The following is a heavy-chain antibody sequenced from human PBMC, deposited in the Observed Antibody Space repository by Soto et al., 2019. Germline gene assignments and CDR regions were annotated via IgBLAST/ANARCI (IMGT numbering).Heavy chain of an antibody. CDR1: GFTFSSHG. CDR3: ARAPETTLIRPRGGMDV. Sequence: PGGSLRLSCVASGFTFSSHGMHWVRQAPGKGLEWVAVIWYDGSNKYYADSVKGRFTISRDNSDNMLYLQMNRLRAEDTAVYYCARAPETTLIRPRGGMDVWGQGTTVTVSS. V-gene: IGHV3-33*01. D-gene: IGHD3-16*01. CDR2: IWYDGSNK. J-gene: IGHJ6*02.